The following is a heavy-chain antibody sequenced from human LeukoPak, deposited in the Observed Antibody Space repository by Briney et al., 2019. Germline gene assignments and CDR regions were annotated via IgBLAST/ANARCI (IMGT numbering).Heavy chain of an antibody. CDR1: GGSISSSSYY. CDR2: IYYSGST. Sequence: SETLSLTCTVSGGSISSSSYYWGWIRQPPGKGLEWIGSIYYSGSTYYNPSLKSRVTISVDTSKNQFSLKLSSVTAADTAVYYCARPRRDDYVWGSYRFNDAFDIWGQGTMVTVSS. D-gene: IGHD3-16*02. CDR3: ARPRRDDYVWGSYRFNDAFDI. V-gene: IGHV4-39*07. J-gene: IGHJ3*02.